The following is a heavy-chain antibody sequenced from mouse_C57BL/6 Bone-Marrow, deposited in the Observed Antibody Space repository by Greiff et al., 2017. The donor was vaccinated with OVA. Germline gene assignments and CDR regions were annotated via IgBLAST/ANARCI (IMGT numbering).Heavy chain of an antibody. Sequence: EVKLVESGGGLVKPGGSLKLSCAASGFTFSDYGMHWVRQAPEKGLEWVAYISSGSSTIYYADTVKGRFTRSRDNAKNTLFLQMTSLRSEDTAMYYCARPDYYGSSYLWYFDVWGTGTTVTVSS. D-gene: IGHD1-1*01. CDR2: ISSGSSTI. J-gene: IGHJ1*03. CDR1: GFTFSDYG. V-gene: IGHV5-17*01. CDR3: ARPDYYGSSYLWYFDV.